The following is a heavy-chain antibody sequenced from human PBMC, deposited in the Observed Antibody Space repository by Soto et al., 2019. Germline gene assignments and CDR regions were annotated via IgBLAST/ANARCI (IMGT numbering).Heavy chain of an antibody. J-gene: IGHJ2*01. V-gene: IGHV1-69*12. CDR2: SIPMYGTE. CDR1: GGTFSSYT. Sequence: QVQLVQSGAEVKKPGSSVTVSCKASGGTFSSYTISWVRQAPGQGLEWMRGSIPMYGTEQYAQKFQGRVAIIPFVGSAKYSQKCEGRVTITAHESTSTAYMELSSLKSEDTAVYDWARGNHRWLQSWYFDLWGRGTLVTVSS. CDR3: ARGNHRWLQSWYFDL. D-gene: IGHD5-12*01.